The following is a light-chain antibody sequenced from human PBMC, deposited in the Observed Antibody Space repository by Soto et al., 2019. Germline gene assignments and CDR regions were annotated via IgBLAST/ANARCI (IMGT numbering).Light chain of an antibody. CDR1: QSVGSDY. CDR3: HQYAYAPWT. V-gene: IGKV3-20*01. CDR2: NAS. J-gene: IGKJ1*01. Sequence: EIVLTQSPGTLSLSPGERATLSCRASQSVGSDYLAWYQQKPGQAPRLVIYNASNRASGIPDRFSGSGSGTDFTLTISRLEPEDFAVYYCHQYAYAPWTFGQGTKVDIK.